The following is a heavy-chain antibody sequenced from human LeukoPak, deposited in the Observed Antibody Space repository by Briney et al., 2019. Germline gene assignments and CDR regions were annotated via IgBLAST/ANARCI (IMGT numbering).Heavy chain of an antibody. V-gene: IGHV3-30*02. J-gene: IGHJ3*02. Sequence: GGSLRLSCAASGFTFSSYGMHWVRQAPGKGLEWVAFIRYDGSNKYYADSVKGRFTISRDNTKNTLYLQMNGLRAEDTAVYYCAKARLGVVVAATPTDAFDIWGQGTMVTVSS. CDR1: GFTFSSYG. D-gene: IGHD2-15*01. CDR2: IRYDGSNK. CDR3: AKARLGVVVAATPTDAFDI.